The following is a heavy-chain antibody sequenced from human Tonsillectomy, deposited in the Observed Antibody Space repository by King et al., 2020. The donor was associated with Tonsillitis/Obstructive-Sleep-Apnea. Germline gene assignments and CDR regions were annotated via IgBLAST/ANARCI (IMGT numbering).Heavy chain of an antibody. Sequence: VQLVESGAEVKKPGESLKISCKGSGYSFTSYWIGWVRQMPGKGLEWMGIIYPGDSDTRYSPSFQGQVTISADKSISSAYLQWSSLKASDTAMYYCARLSGYYDSSGYYGYWGQGTLVTVSS. CDR2: IYPGDSDT. J-gene: IGHJ4*02. CDR3: ARLSGYYDSSGYYGY. V-gene: IGHV5-51*01. CDR1: GYSFTSYW. D-gene: IGHD3-22*01.